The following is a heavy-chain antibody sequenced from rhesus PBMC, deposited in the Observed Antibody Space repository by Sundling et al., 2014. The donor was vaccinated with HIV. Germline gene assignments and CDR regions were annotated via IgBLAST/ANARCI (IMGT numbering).Heavy chain of an antibody. CDR2: ITNGGST. J-gene: IGHJ4*01. CDR3: AKDSVLGEILRGELDY. D-gene: IGHD4-29*01. Sequence: EVHLVESGGGLVQPGGSLRLSCAASGFTFSSYGMYWVRQAPGKGLEWISTITNGGSTYYADSVKGRFTISRDNSKNTLSLQMNSLRAEDTAVYYCAKDSVLGEILRGELDYWGQGVLVTVSS. CDR1: GFTFSSYG. V-gene: IGHV3-103*01.